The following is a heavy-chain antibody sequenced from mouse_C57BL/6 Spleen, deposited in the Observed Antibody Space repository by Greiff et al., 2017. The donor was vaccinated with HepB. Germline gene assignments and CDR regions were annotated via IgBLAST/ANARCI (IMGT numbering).Heavy chain of an antibody. CDR2: IYPRSGNT. CDR3: SRSGDCVNFRAMDY. CDR1: GYTFTSYG. Sequence: VQLQQSGAELARPGASVKLSCKASGYTFTSYGISWVKQRTGQGLEWIGEIYPRSGNTYYNEKFKGKATLTADKSSSTAYMALRSLTSEDSAVYFCSRSGDCVNFRAMDYWGQGTSVTVSS. D-gene: IGHD2-1*01. J-gene: IGHJ4*01. V-gene: IGHV1-81*01.